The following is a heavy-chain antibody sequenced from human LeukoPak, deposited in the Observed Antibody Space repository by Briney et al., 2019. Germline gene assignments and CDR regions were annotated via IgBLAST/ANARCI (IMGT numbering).Heavy chain of an antibody. CDR3: ARIRKSRGVDY. Sequence: SETLSLTCTVSGGSISSYYWSWIRQPPGKGLEWIGYIYTSGSTNYNPSLKSRVTLSVDTSKNQFSLKLSSVTAADTAVYYCARIRKSRGVDYWGQGTLVTVSS. D-gene: IGHD3-10*01. CDR2: IYTSGST. V-gene: IGHV4-4*09. J-gene: IGHJ4*02. CDR1: GGSISSYY.